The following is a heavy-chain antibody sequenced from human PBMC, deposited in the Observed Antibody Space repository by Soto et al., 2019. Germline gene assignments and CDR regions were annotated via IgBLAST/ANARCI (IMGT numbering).Heavy chain of an antibody. Sequence: SGLTLVNPTQTLTLTCTFSGFSLSSTRMAVGWIRQPPGKALEWLALIYWDDDKRYSPFLKSRLTITKDTSKNQVVLTMSNMDPVDTARYYCAHIVVAGLGYYFDYWGQGTLVTVS. V-gene: IGHV2-5*02. J-gene: IGHJ4*02. CDR3: AHIVVAGLGYYFDY. CDR1: GFSLSSTRMA. CDR2: IYWDDDK. D-gene: IGHD6-19*01.